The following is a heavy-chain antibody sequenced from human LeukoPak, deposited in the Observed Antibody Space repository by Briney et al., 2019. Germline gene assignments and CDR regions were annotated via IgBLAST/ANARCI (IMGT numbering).Heavy chain of an antibody. CDR2: IQYDGSRK. J-gene: IGHJ4*02. CDR1: GFTFSSSA. Sequence: PGGSLRLSCAASGFTFSSSAMSWVRQAPGKGLEWVTFIQYDGSRKYYADSVKGRFTISRDNSKNTLYLEMNSLRAEDTAVYYCAKDIGSYYDYWGQGILVTVSS. D-gene: IGHD3-10*01. CDR3: AKDIGSYYDY. V-gene: IGHV3-30*02.